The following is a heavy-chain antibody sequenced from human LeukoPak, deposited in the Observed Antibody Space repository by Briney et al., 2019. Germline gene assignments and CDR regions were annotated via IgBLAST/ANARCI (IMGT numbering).Heavy chain of an antibody. CDR3: ARIDNYYYYGMGV. CDR1: GFTFSSYS. Sequence: GGSLRLSCAASGFTFSSYSMNWVRQAPGKGLEWVSSISSSSSYIYYADSVKGRFTISRDNAKNSLYLQMNNLRAEDTAVYYCARIDNYYYYGMGVWGQGTTVTVSS. V-gene: IGHV3-21*01. D-gene: IGHD3-22*01. CDR2: ISSSSSYI. J-gene: IGHJ6*02.